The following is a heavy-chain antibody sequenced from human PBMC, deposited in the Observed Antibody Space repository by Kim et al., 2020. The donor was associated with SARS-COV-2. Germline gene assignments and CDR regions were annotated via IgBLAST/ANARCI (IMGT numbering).Heavy chain of an antibody. J-gene: IGHJ5*02. V-gene: IGHV4-59*09. Sequence: GSTNYDPPLKSRVTISVDTAKNQFSLELSSVTAADTAVYYCARGSNWFDPWGQGTLVTVSS. CDR3: ARGSNWFDP. CDR2: GST.